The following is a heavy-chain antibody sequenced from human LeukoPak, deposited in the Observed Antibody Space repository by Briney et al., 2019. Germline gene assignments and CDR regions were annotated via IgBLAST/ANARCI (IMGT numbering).Heavy chain of an antibody. Sequence: SETLSLTCTVSGGSISSSSYYWGWIRQPPGMGLEWIGDINHSGSTNYNPSLKSRVTISVDTSKNQFSLKLTSVTAADTAVYYCARGRPSALSSSWSAHYYYYMDVWGKGTTVTVSS. CDR2: INHSGST. J-gene: IGHJ6*03. D-gene: IGHD6-6*01. V-gene: IGHV4-39*07. CDR1: GGSISSSSYY. CDR3: ARGRPSALSSSWSAHYYYYMDV.